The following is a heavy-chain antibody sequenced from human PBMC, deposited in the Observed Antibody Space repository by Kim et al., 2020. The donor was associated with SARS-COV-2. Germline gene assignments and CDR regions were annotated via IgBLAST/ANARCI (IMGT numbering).Heavy chain of an antibody. V-gene: IGHV1-3*01. CDR3: ARGGAVLRFLVWLSSYFNY. Sequence: ASVKVSCKSSGYTFSNYAMHWVRQAPGQRLEWMGWINAGSGNTEYSQKFQGRLIITRDTSASTAYMALSSLRSEDTAVYYCARGGAVLRFLVWLSSYFNYWGEGTLVTVSS. J-gene: IGHJ4*02. CDR2: INAGSGNT. D-gene: IGHD3-3*01. CDR1: GYTFSNYA.